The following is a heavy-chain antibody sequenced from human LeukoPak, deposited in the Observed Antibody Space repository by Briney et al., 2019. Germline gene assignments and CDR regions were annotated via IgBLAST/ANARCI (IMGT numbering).Heavy chain of an antibody. CDR3: ARGYYYGMDV. V-gene: IGHV3-30-3*01. CDR2: VSYDGTNK. J-gene: IGHJ6*02. Sequence: GGSLRLSCAASGFTFNDYAMHWVRQAPGKGLEWVAGVSYDGTNKYYADSVKGRFTISRDNAKNSLYLQMNSLRDEDTAVYFCARGYYYGMDVWGQGTTVTVSS. CDR1: GFTFNDYA.